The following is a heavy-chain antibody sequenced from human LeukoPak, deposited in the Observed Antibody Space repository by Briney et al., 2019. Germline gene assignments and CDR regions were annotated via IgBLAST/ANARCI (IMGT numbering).Heavy chain of an antibody. CDR2: INPSGGST. CDR3: ARDSRYFDWTPPQYYYCYMDV. D-gene: IGHD3-9*01. Sequence: ASVKVSCKASGYTFTSYYMHWVRQAPGQGLEWMGIINPSGGSTSYAQKFQGRVTMTRDMSTSTVYMELSSLRSEDTAVYYCARDSRYFDWTPPQYYYCYMDVWGKGTTVTVSS. J-gene: IGHJ6*03. CDR1: GYTFTSYY. V-gene: IGHV1-46*01.